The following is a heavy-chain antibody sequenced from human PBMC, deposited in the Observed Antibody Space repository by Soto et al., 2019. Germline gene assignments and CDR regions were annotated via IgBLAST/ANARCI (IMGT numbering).Heavy chain of an antibody. Sequence: GASVKVSCKASGFTFTSSAVQWVRQARGQRLEGIGWIVDGSGNTNYAQKFQERVTITRDMSTSTAYMEMSSLRSEDTAVYYCAAQSATGDYDSSGYRKLYYYYGMDVWGQGTTVTVSS. V-gene: IGHV1-58*01. CDR3: AAQSATGDYDSSGYRKLYYYYGMDV. CDR2: IVDGSGNT. J-gene: IGHJ6*02. CDR1: GFTFTSSA. D-gene: IGHD3-22*01.